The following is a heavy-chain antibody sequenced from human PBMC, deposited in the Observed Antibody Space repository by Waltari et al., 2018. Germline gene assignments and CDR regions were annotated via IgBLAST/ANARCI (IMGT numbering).Heavy chain of an antibody. D-gene: IGHD4-4*01. CDR3: AKDYSSTVTTPHIDF. CDR1: GFTFSRHW. CDR2: IKEDGREK. J-gene: IGHJ4*02. Sequence: EVQLVESGGGLVQPGGSLRLSCVASGFTFSRHWMRWVRQAPGKGLEGVASIKEDGREKYYVDSVKGLFTISRDNAKNSLYLQMNSLRVVDTAEYYCAKDYSSTVTTPHIDFWGQGTLVTVSS. V-gene: IGHV3-7*01.